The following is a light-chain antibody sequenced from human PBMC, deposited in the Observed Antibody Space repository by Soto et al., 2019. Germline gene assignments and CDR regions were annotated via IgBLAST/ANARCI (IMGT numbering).Light chain of an antibody. CDR2: DVS. J-gene: IGLJ2*01. Sequence: QSALTQPASVSGSPGQSITISCTGTSSDVGGYNYVSWYQQHPGKAPKLMIYDVSNRPSGVSNRFSGSKSGNTASLTISGLQAEDEADYYGSSYTSSSTPRVVFGGGIKLTVL. CDR3: SSYTSSSTPRVV. V-gene: IGLV2-14*01. CDR1: SSDVGGYNY.